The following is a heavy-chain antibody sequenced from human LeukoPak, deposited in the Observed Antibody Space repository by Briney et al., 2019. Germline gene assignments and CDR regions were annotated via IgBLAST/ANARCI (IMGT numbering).Heavy chain of an antibody. J-gene: IGHJ4*02. CDR3: ARGGMAMGIYY. V-gene: IGHV3-66*01. CDR2: IYTGDNT. D-gene: IGHD2-15*01. CDR1: RISDY. Sequence: GGSLRLSCAASRISDYMIWVRQAPGTGLEWVSVIYTGDNTYYANSVKGRFTISRDNAKNSLYLQMNSLRAEDTALYYCARGGMAMGIYYWGQGTLVTVSS.